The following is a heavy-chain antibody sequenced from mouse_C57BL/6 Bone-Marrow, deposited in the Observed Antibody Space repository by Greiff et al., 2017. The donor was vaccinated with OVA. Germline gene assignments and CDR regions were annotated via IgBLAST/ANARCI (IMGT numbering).Heavy chain of an antibody. D-gene: IGHD1-1*01. CDR3: TLLITTVVPY. CDR1: GFTFGDAW. J-gene: IGHJ2*01. CDR2: IRNKANNHAT. Sequence: EVQGVESGGGLVQPGGSMKLSCAASGFTFGDAWMDWVRQSPEKGLEWVAEIRNKANNHATYYAESVKGRFTISRDDSKSSVYLQMNSLRAEDTGIYYCTLLITTVVPYWGQGTTLTVSS. V-gene: IGHV6-6*01.